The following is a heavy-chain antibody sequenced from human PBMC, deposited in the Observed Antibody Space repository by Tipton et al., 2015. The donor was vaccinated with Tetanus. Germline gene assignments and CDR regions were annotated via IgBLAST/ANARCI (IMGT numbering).Heavy chain of an antibody. D-gene: IGHD2-21*02. CDR1: GGSFSGYY. Sequence: GLVKPSETLSLTCAVYGGSFSGYYWSWIRQPPGKGLEWIGEINHSGSTNYNPSLKSRVTISVDTSKNQFSLKLSSVTAADTAVYYCARGYGDCGGDYYRYRAFDIWGQGTMVTVSS. CDR2: INHSGST. J-gene: IGHJ3*02. CDR3: ARGYGDCGGDYYRYRAFDI. V-gene: IGHV4-34*01.